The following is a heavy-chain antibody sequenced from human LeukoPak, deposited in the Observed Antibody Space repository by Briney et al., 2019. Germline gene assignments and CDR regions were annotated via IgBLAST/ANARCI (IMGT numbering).Heavy chain of an antibody. CDR2: IYYSGST. V-gene: IGHV4-39*02. D-gene: IGHD4-23*01. CDR1: GFTFSSYG. CDR3: AREDYGGNNAFDI. Sequence: PGGSLRLSCAASGFTFSSYGMHWVRQPPGKGLEWIGSIYYSGSTYYNPSLKSRVTISVDTSKNQFSLKLSSVTAADTAVYYCAREDYGGNNAFDIWGQGTMVTVSS. J-gene: IGHJ3*02.